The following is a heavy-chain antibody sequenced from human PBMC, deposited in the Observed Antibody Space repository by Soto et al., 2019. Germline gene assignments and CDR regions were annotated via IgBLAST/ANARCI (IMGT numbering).Heavy chain of an antibody. Sequence: GGSLRLSCAASGFTFSNYAMYWVRQAPGKGLEWVAVISYDGSNKYYADSVKGRFTISRDNSKNTLFLQMNSLRAEDTAVYYCAIGSYWGQGTLVTVSS. J-gene: IGHJ4*02. CDR3: AIGSY. V-gene: IGHV3-30-3*01. CDR1: GFTFSNYA. D-gene: IGHD3-10*01. CDR2: ISYDGSNK.